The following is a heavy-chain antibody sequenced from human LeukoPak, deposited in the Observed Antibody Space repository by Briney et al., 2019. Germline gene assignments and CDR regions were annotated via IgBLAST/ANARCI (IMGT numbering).Heavy chain of an antibody. D-gene: IGHD6-13*01. CDR2: IGTAGDT. J-gene: IGHJ6*02. V-gene: IGHV3-13*01. Sequence: GGSLRPSCAASGFTFSSYDMHWVRQATGKGLEWVSAIGTAGDTYYPGSVKGRFTISRENAKISLYLQMNSLRAGDTAVYYCARAETPAYSGSWYRRSGYYYGMDVWGQGTTVTVSS. CDR1: GFTFSSYD. CDR3: ARAETPAYSGSWYRRSGYYYGMDV.